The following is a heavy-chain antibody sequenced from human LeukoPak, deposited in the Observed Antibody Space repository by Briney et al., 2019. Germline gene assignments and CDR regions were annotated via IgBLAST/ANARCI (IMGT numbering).Heavy chain of an antibody. J-gene: IGHJ4*02. CDR1: GFTFSTYA. CDR3: AKDLYGDYGGIDY. D-gene: IGHD4-17*01. Sequence: GGSLRLSCAASGFTFSTYAMSWVRQAPGKGLEWVSIIRGSGGNTYYADSVKGRFTSSRDNSKNTLYLQMNSLRAEDTAIYYCAKDLYGDYGGIDYWGQGTLVTVSS. CDR2: IRGSGGNT. V-gene: IGHV3-23*01.